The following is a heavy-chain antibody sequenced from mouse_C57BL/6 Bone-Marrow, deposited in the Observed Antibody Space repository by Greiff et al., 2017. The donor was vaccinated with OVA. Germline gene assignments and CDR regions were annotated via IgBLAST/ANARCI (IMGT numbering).Heavy chain of an antibody. V-gene: IGHV1-5*01. J-gene: IGHJ2*01. D-gene: IGHD1-1*01. Sequence: VQLQQSGTVLARPGASVKMSCKTSGYTFTSYWMHWVKQRPGQGLEWIGAIYPGNSDTSYNQKFKGKAKLTAVTSASTAYMELSSLTNEDSAVYYGTRLYCSSFNYFDYWGQGTTLTVSA. CDR1: GYTFTSYW. CDR3: TRLYCSSFNYFDY. CDR2: IYPGNSDT.